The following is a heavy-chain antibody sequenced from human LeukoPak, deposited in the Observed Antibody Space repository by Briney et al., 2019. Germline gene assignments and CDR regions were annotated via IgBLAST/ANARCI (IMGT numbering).Heavy chain of an antibody. CDR3: ARWDDSAWAFGT. J-gene: IGHJ5*02. Sequence: PSETLSLTCTVSGGSISSSTYYWGRIRQPPGKGLEWIGSIYYGGRTFYNPSLKSRVTISEDTSKNQLSLKLSSVTAADTAVYYCARWDDSAWAFGTWGPGTQVTVSS. CDR2: IYYGGRT. V-gene: IGHV4-39*01. CDR1: GGSISSSTYY. D-gene: IGHD6-19*01.